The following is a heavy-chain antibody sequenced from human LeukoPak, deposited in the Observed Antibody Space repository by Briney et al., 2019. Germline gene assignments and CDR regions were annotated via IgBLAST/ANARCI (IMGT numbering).Heavy chain of an antibody. CDR2: IHSSGSNT. J-gene: IGHJ4*02. V-gene: IGHV3-23*01. CDR3: AKDSRYCGSDCYSFFDY. Sequence: QSGGSLRLSCAASGFTFSSYAMSWVRQAPGKGLEWVSAIHSSGSNTYYADSVKGRFAISRDNSKNTLYLQMNSLRAEDTAVYYCAKDSRYCGSDCYSFFDYWGQGTLVTVTS. CDR1: GFTFSSYA. D-gene: IGHD2-21*02.